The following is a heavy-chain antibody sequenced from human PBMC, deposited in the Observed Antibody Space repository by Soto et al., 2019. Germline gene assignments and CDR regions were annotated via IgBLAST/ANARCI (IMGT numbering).Heavy chain of an antibody. J-gene: IGHJ6*02. Sequence: QVQLVESGGGVVQPGRSLRLSCAASGFTFSCYAMHWVRQAPGKGLEWVAVISYDGSNKYYADSVKGRFTISRDNSKNTLYLQMNSLRAEDTAVYYCARDLVTVTTFYYYYGMDVWGQGTTVTVSS. D-gene: IGHD4-17*01. CDR2: ISYDGSNK. CDR3: ARDLVTVTTFYYYYGMDV. V-gene: IGHV3-30-3*01. CDR1: GFTFSCYA.